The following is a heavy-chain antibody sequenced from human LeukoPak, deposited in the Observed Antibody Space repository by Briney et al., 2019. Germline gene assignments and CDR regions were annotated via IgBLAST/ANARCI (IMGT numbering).Heavy chain of an antibody. D-gene: IGHD2-2*01. J-gene: IGHJ6*02. CDR2: IYTSGST. CDR3: AGDGRVGSTSSWYYYYGMDV. Sequence: SETLSLTCTVSGGSISSGSYYWSWIRQPAGKGLEWIGRIYTSGSTNYNPSLKSRVTISVDTSKNQFSLKLSSVTAADTAVYYCAGDGRVGSTSSWYYYYGMDVWGQGTTVTVSS. CDR1: GGSISSGSYY. V-gene: IGHV4-61*02.